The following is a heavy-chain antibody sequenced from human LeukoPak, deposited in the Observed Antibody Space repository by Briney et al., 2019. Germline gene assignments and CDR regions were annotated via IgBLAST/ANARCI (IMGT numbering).Heavy chain of an antibody. V-gene: IGHV3-23*01. D-gene: IGHD3-10*01. CDR3: AREKGLWFGERMGMDV. CDR1: GFTFSTYA. J-gene: IGHJ6*02. CDR2: ISGSGDNT. Sequence: GGSLRLSCAASGFTFSTYAMSWVRQAPGKGLEWVSGISGSGDNTYYADSVKGRFTISRDNAKNSLYLQMNSLRAEDTAVYYCAREKGLWFGERMGMDVWGQGTTVTVSS.